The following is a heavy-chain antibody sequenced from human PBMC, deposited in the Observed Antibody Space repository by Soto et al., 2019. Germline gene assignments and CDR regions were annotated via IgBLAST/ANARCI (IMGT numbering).Heavy chain of an antibody. CDR2: IYFSWST. J-gene: IGHJ4*02. CDR1: GGSISSYY. CDR3: ARPRGDYVDFDY. D-gene: IGHD4-17*01. Sequence: SETLSLTCTVSGGSISSYYWSWIRQPPGKGLEWIGIIYFSWSTYYNPSLKSRVTIFVDTSKNQFSLKLSSVTAADTAVYYCARPRGDYVDFDYWGQGTLVTVSS. V-gene: IGHV4-59*04.